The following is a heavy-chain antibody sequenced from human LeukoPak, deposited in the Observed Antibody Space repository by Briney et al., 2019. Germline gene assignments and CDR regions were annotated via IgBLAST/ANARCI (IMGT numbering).Heavy chain of an antibody. J-gene: IGHJ4*02. Sequence: ASVKVSCKASGYTVTSYGISWVRQAPGQGLEWMGWISAYNGNTNYAQKLQGRVTMTTDTSTSTAYMELRRLRSDDTAVYYCARLVFGVTSFIDHWGQGTLVNVSS. CDR2: ISAYNGNT. D-gene: IGHD3-10*01. CDR3: ARLVFGVTSFIDH. CDR1: GYTVTSYG. V-gene: IGHV1-18*01.